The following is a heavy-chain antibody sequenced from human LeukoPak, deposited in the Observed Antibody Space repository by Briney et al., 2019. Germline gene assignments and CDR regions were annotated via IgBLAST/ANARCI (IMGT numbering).Heavy chain of an antibody. CDR3: ARHPFPVSCGGDCYRVLWYFDL. Sequence: LETLSLTCAVYGGSFSGYYWSWIRQPPGKGLEWIGEINHSGSTNYNPSLKSRVTISVDTSKNQFSLKLSSVTAADTAVYYCARHPFPVSCGGDCYRVLWYFDLWGRGTLVTVSS. V-gene: IGHV4-34*01. J-gene: IGHJ2*01. D-gene: IGHD2-21*02. CDR2: INHSGST. CDR1: GGSFSGYY.